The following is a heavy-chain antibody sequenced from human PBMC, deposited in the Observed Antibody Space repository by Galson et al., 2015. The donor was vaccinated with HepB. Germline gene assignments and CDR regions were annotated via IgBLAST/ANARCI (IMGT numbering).Heavy chain of an antibody. V-gene: IGHV3-30*02. CDR1: GFTFTNYG. CDR3: AKGNYLGIKLWLGIDY. J-gene: IGHJ4*02. D-gene: IGHD5-18*01. CDR2: MRYDGSKT. Sequence: SLRLSCAASGFTFTNYGMHWVRQAPGKGLVWVAFMRYDGSKTYYLDSVKGRFTISRDNSKNTLYLQMNSLRAEDTAVYYCAKGNYLGIKLWLGIDYWGQGTLVTVSS.